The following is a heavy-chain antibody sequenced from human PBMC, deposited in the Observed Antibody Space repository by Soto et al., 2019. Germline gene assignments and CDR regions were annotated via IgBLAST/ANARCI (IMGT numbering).Heavy chain of an antibody. Sequence: PGGSLRLSCAASGFTLSSYGMHWVRQAPGKGLEWVAVIWYDGSNKYYADSVKGRFTISRDNSKNTLYLQMNSLRAEDTAVYYCARAIGATGSFYYYYGMDVWGQGTTVTVSS. CDR1: GFTLSSYG. J-gene: IGHJ6*02. D-gene: IGHD1-1*01. CDR2: IWYDGSNK. CDR3: ARAIGATGSFYYYYGMDV. V-gene: IGHV3-33*01.